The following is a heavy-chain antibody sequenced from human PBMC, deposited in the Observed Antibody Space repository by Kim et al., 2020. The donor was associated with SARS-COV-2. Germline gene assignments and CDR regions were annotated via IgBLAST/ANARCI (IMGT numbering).Heavy chain of an antibody. CDR3: AKDKSYGDWDAFDI. V-gene: IGHV3-9*01. Sequence: ADSVKGRFTISRDNAKNSLYLQMNSLRAEDTALYYCAKDKSYGDWDAFDIWGQGTMVTVSS. J-gene: IGHJ3*02. D-gene: IGHD4-17*01.